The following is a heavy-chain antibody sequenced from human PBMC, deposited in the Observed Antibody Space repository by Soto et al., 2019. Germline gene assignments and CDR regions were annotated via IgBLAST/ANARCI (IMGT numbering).Heavy chain of an antibody. Sequence: GASVKVSCKTSGFTFTSSAVQWVRQARGQHLEWIGWIIVRSGVTNYVQNLQGGITITRDTSTNTAYMELSSLRPEDTAVYYCAAEIYSGGNCCHFDHWG. CDR3: AAEIYSGGNCCHFDH. V-gene: IGHV1-58*01. CDR1: GFTFTSSA. J-gene: IGHJ4*01. CDR2: IIVRSGVT. D-gene: IGHD2-21*02.